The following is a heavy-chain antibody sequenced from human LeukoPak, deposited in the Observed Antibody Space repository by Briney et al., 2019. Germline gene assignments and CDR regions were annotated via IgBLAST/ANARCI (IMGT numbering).Heavy chain of an antibody. Sequence: PGGSLRLSCAASGFIFSSYAIPWVRQAPGKGLEWLALISYDGSNKYYAGSLKGRFTISRDNSKNTLYLQMNSLRAEDTAVYYCARGDRSGYYSPDFGGQGTLVTVSA. V-gene: IGHV3-30*04. CDR1: GFIFSSYA. CDR2: ISYDGSNK. CDR3: ARGDRSGYYSPDF. D-gene: IGHD3-22*01. J-gene: IGHJ4*02.